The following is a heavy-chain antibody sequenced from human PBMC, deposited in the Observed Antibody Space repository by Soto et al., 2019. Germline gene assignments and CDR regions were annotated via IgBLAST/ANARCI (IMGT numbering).Heavy chain of an antibody. CDR3: AKQTYSSSLYSYGMDV. J-gene: IGHJ6*02. Sequence: GGSLRLSCAASGFTFSTYAIHWVRQAPGKGLEWVAVISYDGSNKYYADSVKGRFTVSRDNSKNTLYLQMNSLRAEDTAVYYCAKQTYSSSLYSYGMDVWGQGTTVTVSS. CDR1: GFTFSTYA. V-gene: IGHV3-30*18. D-gene: IGHD6-6*01. CDR2: ISYDGSNK.